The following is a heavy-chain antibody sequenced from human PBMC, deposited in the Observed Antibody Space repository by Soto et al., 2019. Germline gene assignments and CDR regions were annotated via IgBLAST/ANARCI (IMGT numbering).Heavy chain of an antibody. D-gene: IGHD3-22*01. J-gene: IGHJ6*02. CDR1: GFTFSSYG. Sequence: QVQLVESGGGVVQPGRSLRLSCAASGFTFSSYGMHWVRQAPGKGLEWVAVIWYDGSNKYYADSMKGRFTISRDNSKNTLYLQMNSLRAEDTAVYYCAREGYYYDSSGLYYYYYGMDVWGQGTTVTVSS. CDR2: IWYDGSNK. CDR3: AREGYYYDSSGLYYYYYGMDV. V-gene: IGHV3-33*01.